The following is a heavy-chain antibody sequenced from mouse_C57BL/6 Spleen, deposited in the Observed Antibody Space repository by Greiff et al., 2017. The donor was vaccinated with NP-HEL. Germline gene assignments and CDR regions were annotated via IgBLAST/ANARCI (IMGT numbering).Heavy chain of an antibody. Sequence: VQLQQSGAELVKPGASVKLSCKASGYTFTSYWMHWVKQRPGQGLEWIGMIHPNSGSTNYNEKFKSKATLTVDKSSSTAYMQLSSLTSEDSAVYYCARPLAGDAMDYWGQGTSVTVSS. CDR3: ARPLAGDAMDY. CDR2: IHPNSGST. CDR1: GYTFTSYW. D-gene: IGHD6-1*01. J-gene: IGHJ4*01. V-gene: IGHV1-64*01.